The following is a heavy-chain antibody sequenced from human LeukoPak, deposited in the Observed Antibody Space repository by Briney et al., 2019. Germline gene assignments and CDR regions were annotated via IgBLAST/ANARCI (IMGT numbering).Heavy chain of an antibody. V-gene: IGHV3-74*01. J-gene: IGHJ4*02. CDR3: ARGGLPGGFDY. Sequence: PGGSLRLSCAASGFTLSNSWMFWVRQGPGKGLVWVSDINNDGSRISYADSVKGRFAISRDGAKNTLFLQMNSLRAEDTAVYYCARGGLPGGFDYWGQGTLVTVSS. CDR2: INNDGSRI. CDR1: GFTLSNSW. D-gene: IGHD7-27*01.